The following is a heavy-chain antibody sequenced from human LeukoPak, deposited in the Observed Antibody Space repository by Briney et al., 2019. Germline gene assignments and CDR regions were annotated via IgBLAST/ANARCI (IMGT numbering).Heavy chain of an antibody. V-gene: IGHV3-23*01. D-gene: IGHD3-9*01. CDR1: GFTFSHHA. Sequence: PGGSLRLSCAASGFTFSHHAMSWVRQAPGKGPEWVSSLIGSGASAYYTDSVKGRFTISRDNSKDTLFLQMNSLRVDDTAVYYCAKGSDFDWFAFDNWGQGTLVTVSS. CDR2: LIGSGASA. J-gene: IGHJ4*02. CDR3: AKGSDFDWFAFDN.